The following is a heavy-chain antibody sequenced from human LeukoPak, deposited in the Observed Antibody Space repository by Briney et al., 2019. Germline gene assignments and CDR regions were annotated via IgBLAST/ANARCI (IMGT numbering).Heavy chain of an antibody. CDR2: INPSGGST. J-gene: IGHJ4*02. V-gene: IGHV1-46*01. CDR3: ARVFSAAIRTDY. Sequence: VASVKVSCKASGYTFTSYYMHWVRQAPGQGLEWMGIINPSGGSTSYAQKFQGRVTMTTDTSTSTAYMELRGLRSDDTAVYYCARVFSAAIRTDYWGQGTLVTVSS. CDR1: GYTFTSYY. D-gene: IGHD2-2*01.